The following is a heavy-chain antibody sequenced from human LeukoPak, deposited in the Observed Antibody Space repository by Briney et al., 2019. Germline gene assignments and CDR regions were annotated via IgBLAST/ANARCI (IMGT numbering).Heavy chain of an antibody. J-gene: IGHJ4*02. D-gene: IGHD3-16*01. CDR3: ARSLGDD. CDR2: INQYGSEK. Sequence: GGPLRLSCAASGLTFSNYWMTWVRQAPGKGLEWVANINQYGSEKYYVDSVKGRFTISRDNAKNSVSLQMNSLRAEDTAVYFCARSLGDDWGQGTLVTVS. V-gene: IGHV3-7*01. CDR1: GLTFSNYW.